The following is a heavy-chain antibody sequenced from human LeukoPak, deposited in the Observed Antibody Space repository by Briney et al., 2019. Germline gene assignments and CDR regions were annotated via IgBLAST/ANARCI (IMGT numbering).Heavy chain of an antibody. D-gene: IGHD3-22*01. CDR1: GYIYTGYY. CDR2: INPKSGGT. J-gene: IGHJ4*02. V-gene: IGHV1-2*02. CDR3: ARGGEWYYDSSTYRLFDY. Sequence: ASVTVSCKASGYIYTGYYMHWVRQPPGQGLEWMGWINPKSGGTNYAQKFEGRVTVSRDTSISTAYMELSSLRSDDTAMYYCARGGEWYYDSSTYRLFDYWGQGTLVTVSS.